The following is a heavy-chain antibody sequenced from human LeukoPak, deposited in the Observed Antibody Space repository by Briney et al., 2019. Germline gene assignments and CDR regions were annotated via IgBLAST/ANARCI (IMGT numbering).Heavy chain of an antibody. CDR2: ISGSGGST. V-gene: IGHV3-23*01. Sequence: GGSLRLSCAASGFTFSSYSMNWVRQAPGKGLEWVSAISGSGGSTYYADSVKGRFTISRDNSKNTLYLQMNSLRAEDTAVYYCAKDKSGSYYRGAFDIWGQGTMVTVSS. J-gene: IGHJ3*02. CDR3: AKDKSGSYYRGAFDI. D-gene: IGHD1-26*01. CDR1: GFTFSSYS.